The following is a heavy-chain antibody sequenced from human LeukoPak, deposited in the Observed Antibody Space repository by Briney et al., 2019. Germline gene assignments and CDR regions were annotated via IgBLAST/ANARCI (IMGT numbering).Heavy chain of an antibody. D-gene: IGHD4-23*01. J-gene: IGHJ6*03. CDR3: AKGATVAYYYYYMDV. CDR2: ISGSGGRT. CDR1: GFTFSNYA. Sequence: GGSLRLSCAVSGFTFSNYAMSWVRQAPGKGLEWVSAISGSGGRTYYADSVKGRFTISRDNSKYTLYLQMNSLRAKDTAVYYCAKGATVAYYYYYMDVWGKGTTVTVSS. V-gene: IGHV3-23*01.